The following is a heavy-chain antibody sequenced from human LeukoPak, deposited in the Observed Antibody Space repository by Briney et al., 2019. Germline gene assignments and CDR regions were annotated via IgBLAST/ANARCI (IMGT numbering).Heavy chain of an antibody. D-gene: IGHD3-9*01. CDR1: GLTLSNYG. CDR2: ISGSGGST. CDR3: AKVDILTGYYNGDY. V-gene: IGHV3-23*01. Sequence: PGGSLRLSCAVSGLTLSNYGMTWVRQAPGKGLEWVSAISGSGGSTYYADSVKGRFTISRDNSKNTLYLQMNSLRAEDTAVYYCAKVDILTGYYNGDYWGQGTLVTVSS. J-gene: IGHJ4*02.